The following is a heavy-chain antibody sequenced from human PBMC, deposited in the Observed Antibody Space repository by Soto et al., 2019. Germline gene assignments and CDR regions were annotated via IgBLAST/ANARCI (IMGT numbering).Heavy chain of an antibody. CDR3: AGDRAYDRY. J-gene: IGHJ4*02. V-gene: IGHV3-7*04. Sequence: DVQVVESGGGVVQPGGSLRLSCVTSGFTFSAFWMSWVRQAPGKGLEWVAYINHDGSEKYYVDSMECRFTISRDNAKNSLYLQMTSLRDEDTAVYYCAGDRAYDRYWGLGAMVSVSS. CDR2: INHDGSEK. D-gene: IGHD5-12*01. CDR1: GFTFSAFW.